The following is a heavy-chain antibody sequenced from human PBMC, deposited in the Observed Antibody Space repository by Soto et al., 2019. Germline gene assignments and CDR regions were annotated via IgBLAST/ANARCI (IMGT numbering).Heavy chain of an antibody. V-gene: IGHV5-51*01. CDR1: GYRFSSYW. CDR2: IYPGDSDT. Sequence: GESLKISCKGSGYRFSSYWIAWVRQMPGKGLEWMGIIYPGDSDTRYSPSFQGQVTMSVDKSNNTAYLHWSSLKASDTAMYYCARQGSNGAYYYYGMDVWGQGTTVTVSS. CDR3: ARQGSNGAYYYYGMDV. D-gene: IGHD2-8*01. J-gene: IGHJ6*02.